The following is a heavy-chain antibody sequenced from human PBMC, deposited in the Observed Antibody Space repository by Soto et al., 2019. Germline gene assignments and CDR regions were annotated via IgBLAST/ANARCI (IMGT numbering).Heavy chain of an antibody. CDR1: GYTFTSYG. CDR2: ISAYNGNT. D-gene: IGHD3-22*01. J-gene: IGHJ6*02. V-gene: IGHV1-18*01. CDR3: VLHIDDSSGYYMHYGMDV. Sequence: QVQLVQSGAEVKKPGASVKVSCKASGYTFTSYGISWVRQAPGQGLEWMGWISAYNGNTNYAQKLQGRVTMTTDTSTSTAYMELRSLRSDDTAVYYCVLHIDDSSGYYMHYGMDVWGQGTTVTVSS.